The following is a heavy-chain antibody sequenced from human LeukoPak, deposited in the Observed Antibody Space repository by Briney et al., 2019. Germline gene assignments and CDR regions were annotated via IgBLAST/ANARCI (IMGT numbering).Heavy chain of an antibody. Sequence: KASETLSLTCAVYGGSFSGYYWSWLRQPPGKGLEGLGEINHSGSTNYNPSLKSRVTISVDTSKNQFTLKLSSVTAADTAVHYCARVEKDIVVVPAARWFDPWGQGALVTVSS. J-gene: IGHJ5*02. D-gene: IGHD2-2*01. CDR1: GGSFSGYY. CDR3: ARVEKDIVVVPAARWFDP. CDR2: INHSGST. V-gene: IGHV4-34*01.